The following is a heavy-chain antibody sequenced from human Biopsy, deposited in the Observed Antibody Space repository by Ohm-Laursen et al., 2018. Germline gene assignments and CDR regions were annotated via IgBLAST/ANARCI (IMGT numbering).Heavy chain of an antibody. V-gene: IGHV4-59*08. CDR3: ARHAPSYSGSYWRYFDL. CDR1: GGSISGSS. Sequence: SDTLSLTCTVSGGSISGSSWSWIRQPPGKGLEWIGYIYYTGSTNYNPSLKSRVTISVDTSMNHLSLRLTFVTAADTAVYYCARHAPSYSGSYWRYFDLWGRGTLVTVPS. J-gene: IGHJ2*01. D-gene: IGHD1-26*01. CDR2: IYYTGST.